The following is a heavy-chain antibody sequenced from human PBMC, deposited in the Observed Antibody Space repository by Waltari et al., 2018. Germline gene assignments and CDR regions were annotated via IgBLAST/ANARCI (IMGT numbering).Heavy chain of an antibody. CDR1: GGSISSGSYY. D-gene: IGHD3-10*01. J-gene: IGHJ4*02. CDR2: IYTSGST. CDR3: ARERGPWFGELSRWNYFDY. V-gene: IGHV4-61*02. Sequence: QVQLQESGPGLVKPSQTLSLTCTVSGGSISSGSYYWSWIRQPAGKGLEWIGRIYTSGSTNYNPSLRSRVTITVDTSKNQFSLKLSSVTAADTAVYYCARERGPWFGELSRWNYFDYWGQGTLVTVSS.